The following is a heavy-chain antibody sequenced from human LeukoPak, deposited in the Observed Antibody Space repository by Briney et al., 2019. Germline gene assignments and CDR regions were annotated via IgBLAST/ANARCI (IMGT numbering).Heavy chain of an antibody. J-gene: IGHJ4*02. Sequence: PSETLSLTCAVSGYSISSGYYWGWIRQPPGKGLEWIGTFHHPGTTYYNPSLSSRVTISVDTSKTQFSLRLNSVTAADTAVYFCARDPGYTANWNYFDSWGQGALVTVSS. D-gene: IGHD1-20*01. CDR1: GYSISSGYY. CDR2: FHHPGTT. V-gene: IGHV4-38-2*02. CDR3: ARDPGYTANWNYFDS.